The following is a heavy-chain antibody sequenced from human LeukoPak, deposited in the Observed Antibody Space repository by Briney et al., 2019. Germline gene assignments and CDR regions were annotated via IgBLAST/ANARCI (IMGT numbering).Heavy chain of an antibody. D-gene: IGHD5-24*01. J-gene: IGHJ4*02. CDR3: ARPVGDCYNMYFDY. CDR1: GFTFSSYA. Sequence: PGGSLRLSCSASGFTFSSYAMHWVRQAPGKGLEYVSAISGNGGSTYYANSVKGRFTVSRDNSKNTLYLQMGSLRAEDMAVYYCARPVGDCYNMYFDYWGQGTLVTVSS. V-gene: IGHV3-64*01. CDR2: ISGNGGST.